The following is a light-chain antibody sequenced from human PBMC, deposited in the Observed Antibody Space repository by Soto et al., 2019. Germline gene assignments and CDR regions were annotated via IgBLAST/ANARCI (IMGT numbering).Light chain of an antibody. V-gene: IGKV3-15*01. CDR2: GAS. Sequence: EIVMTQSPATLSVSPGERATLSCWASQSVSSNLAWYQQKSGQAPRLLMYGASTRATGIPARFSGSGSGTEFTLTISSLQSEDFEVYYCQQYDNWPRTFGQGTKV. J-gene: IGKJ1*01. CDR3: QQYDNWPRT. CDR1: QSVSSN.